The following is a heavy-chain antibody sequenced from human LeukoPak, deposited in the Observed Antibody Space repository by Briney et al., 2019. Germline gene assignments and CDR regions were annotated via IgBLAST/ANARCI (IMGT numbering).Heavy chain of an antibody. J-gene: IGHJ6*03. D-gene: IGHD2-2*01. CDR2: IYPGDSDT. V-gene: IGHV5-51*01. CDR3: ARQYCSSTSCYLIHRWDHYYMDV. Sequence: GESLKISCKGSGYSFTSYWIGWVRQMPGKGLEWMGIIYPGDSDTRYSPSFQGQVTISADKSISTAYLQWSSLKASDTAMYYCARQYCSSTSCYLIHRWDHYYMDVWGKGTSVTVSS. CDR1: GYSFTSYW.